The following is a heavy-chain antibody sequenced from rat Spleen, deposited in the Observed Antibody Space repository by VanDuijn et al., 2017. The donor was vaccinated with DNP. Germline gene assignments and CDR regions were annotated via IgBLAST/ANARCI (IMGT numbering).Heavy chain of an antibody. CDR1: GFTFSYYW. J-gene: IGHJ4*01. Sequence: EVQLVESGGDLVQPGRSLKLSCVASGFTFSYYWMAWVRQVPGKGLEWIASITSGSGTTSYPDSVKGRFTISRDDAKDTLSLQMNSLRSEDTATYYRARVGDLHDGGDGDVLDVWGQGTSVTVSS. CDR3: ARVGDLHDGGDGDVLDV. CDR2: ITSGSGTT. D-gene: IGHD1-12*02. V-gene: IGHV5-31*01.